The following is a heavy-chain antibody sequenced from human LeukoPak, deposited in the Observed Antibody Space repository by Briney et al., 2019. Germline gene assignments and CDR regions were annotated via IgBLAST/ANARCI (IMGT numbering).Heavy chain of an antibody. D-gene: IGHD1-26*01. V-gene: IGHV1-69*04. J-gene: IGHJ4*02. CDR1: GGTFSSYA. Sequence: SVKVSCKASGGTFSSYAISWVRQAPGQGLEWMGRFHPPDDEAKYLERFDGRIAITADTSTDTSYLELKGLTSDDTALYFCAVGRGFAHGRLEEWGQGTLITVSS. CDR2: FHPPDDEA. CDR3: AVGRGFAHGRLEE.